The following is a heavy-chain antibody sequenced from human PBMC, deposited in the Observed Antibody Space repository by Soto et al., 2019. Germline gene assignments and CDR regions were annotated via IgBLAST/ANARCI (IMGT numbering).Heavy chain of an antibody. CDR2: IDWDEDK. Sequence: GPRLVNPTQTLTLTCTFSGFSLSTSGMCVSXIRQPPGKALEWLALIDWDEDKYYSTSLKTRLTISKDTSKNQVVLTMTNMDPVDTATYYCARILGHHAYGMDVWGQGTTVTVSS. CDR3: ARILGHHAYGMDV. CDR1: GFSLSTSGMC. V-gene: IGHV2-70*01. J-gene: IGHJ6*02.